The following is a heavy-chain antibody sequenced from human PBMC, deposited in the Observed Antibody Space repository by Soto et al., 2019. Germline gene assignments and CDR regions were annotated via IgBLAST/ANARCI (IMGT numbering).Heavy chain of an antibody. J-gene: IGHJ4*02. D-gene: IGHD5-12*01. CDR3: ARFRYSGYDFDY. CDR2: IYYSGST. V-gene: IGHV4-59*01. CDR1: GGSISSYY. Sequence: PSETLSLTCTVSGGSISSYYWSWIRQPPGEGLEWIGYIYYSGSTNYNPSLKSRVTISVDTSKNQFSLKLSSVTAADTAVYYCARFRYSGYDFDYWGQGTLVTVSS.